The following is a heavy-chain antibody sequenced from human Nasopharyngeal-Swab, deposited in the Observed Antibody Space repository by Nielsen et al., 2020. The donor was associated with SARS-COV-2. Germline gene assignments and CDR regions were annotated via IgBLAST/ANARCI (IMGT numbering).Heavy chain of an antibody. J-gene: IGHJ6*03. V-gene: IGHV1-69*13. CDR3: AREESIRGYSGYDPYYMDV. CDR2: IIPIFGTA. D-gene: IGHD5-12*01. CDR1: GGTFSSYA. Sequence: SVKVSCKASGGTFSSYAISWVRQAPGQGLEWMGGIIPIFGTANYAQKFQGRVTITADESTSTAYMELSSLRSEDTAVYYCAREESIRGYSGYDPYYMDVWGKGTTVTVSS.